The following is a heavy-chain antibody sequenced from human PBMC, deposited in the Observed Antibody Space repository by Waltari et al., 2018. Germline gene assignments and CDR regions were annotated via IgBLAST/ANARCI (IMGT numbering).Heavy chain of an antibody. Sequence: EVQLVGSGGGLVKPGGSLRLSWAASGFTFSSYTMNWVRQAPGKGLGWVSSSSMGSSYIYYADSVKGRFTISRDNAKISLYLQMNSLRVEDTAVYYCAREWGVMVGTAGFYFDYWGQGALVTVSS. V-gene: IGHV3-21*01. J-gene: IGHJ4*02. CDR3: AREWGVMVGTAGFYFDY. D-gene: IGHD2-15*01. CDR1: GFTFSSYT. CDR2: SSMGSSYI.